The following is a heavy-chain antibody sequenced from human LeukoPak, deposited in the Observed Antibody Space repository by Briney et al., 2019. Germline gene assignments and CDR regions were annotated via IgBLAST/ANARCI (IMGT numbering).Heavy chain of an antibody. V-gene: IGHV3-48*03. CDR1: GFTFSTYE. CDR3: AELGITMIGGV. D-gene: IGHD3-10*02. J-gene: IGHJ6*04. Sequence: GGCLRLACAASGFTFSTYEINWVRQAAGKGMGWVSYISSSGSTIYYADSVKGRFTISRDNTKNSLYLQMSSLRAEDTAVYYCAELGITMIGGVWGRGTTVPISS. CDR2: ISSSGSTI.